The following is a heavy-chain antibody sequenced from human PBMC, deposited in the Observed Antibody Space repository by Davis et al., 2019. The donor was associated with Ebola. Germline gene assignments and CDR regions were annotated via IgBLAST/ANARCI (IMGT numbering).Heavy chain of an antibody. CDR3: AREDTNIHYYMDV. CDR1: GYSFTSYW. CDR2: IYPGDSDT. D-gene: IGHD2-8*01. Sequence: GESLKISCKGSGYSFTSYWIGWVRQMPGKGLEWMGIIYPGDSDTTYSPSFQGQVTISADKSISTAYLQWSSLKASDTAMYYCAREDTNIHYYMDVWGKGTTVTVSS. J-gene: IGHJ6*03. V-gene: IGHV5-51*01.